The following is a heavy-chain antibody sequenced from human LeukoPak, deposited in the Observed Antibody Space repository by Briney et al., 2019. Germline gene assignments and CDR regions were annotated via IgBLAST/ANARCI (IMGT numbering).Heavy chain of an antibody. D-gene: IGHD3-10*01. Sequence: SETLSLTCTVSGGSISSYYWSWIRQPAGKGLEWIGRIYTSGSTNYNPSLKSRVTMSVDTSKNQFSLKLSSVTAADTAVYYCARGVRGVIITGESSYYYYYMDVWGKGTTVTISS. CDR1: GGSISSYY. CDR3: ARGVRGVIITGESSYYYYYMDV. CDR2: IYTSGST. V-gene: IGHV4-4*07. J-gene: IGHJ6*03.